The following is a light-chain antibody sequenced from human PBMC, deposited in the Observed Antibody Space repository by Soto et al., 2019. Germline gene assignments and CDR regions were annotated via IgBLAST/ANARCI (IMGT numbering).Light chain of an antibody. J-gene: IGLJ2*01. V-gene: IGLV1-51*01. CDR2: DNH. Sequence: QSVLTQPPSVSAAPGQKVTISCSGTSSDIGNNDVSWYQQFSGTAPKLLIYDNHNRPSGIPDRFSGSKSGTSATLGIAGLQTGDEADYYGGTWERSRSAVVFGGGTKLTVL. CDR3: GTWERSRSAVV. CDR1: SSDIGNND.